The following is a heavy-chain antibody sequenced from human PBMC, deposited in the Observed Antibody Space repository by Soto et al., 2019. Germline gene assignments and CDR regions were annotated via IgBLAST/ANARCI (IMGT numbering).Heavy chain of an antibody. CDR2: SRNKANSYTT. Sequence: EVQLVESGGGLVPPGGSLRLSCEVSGFTFSDRYMDWVRQAPGRGLEWVGRSRNKANSYTTEYATSVKGRFTVSRDDSKNLFFLQMNSLKTEDTDVYYCVRGYRGFDYWCQVDLVTVSS. CDR3: VRGYRGFDY. V-gene: IGHV3-72*01. J-gene: IGHJ4*02. CDR1: GFTFSDRY. D-gene: IGHD5-12*01.